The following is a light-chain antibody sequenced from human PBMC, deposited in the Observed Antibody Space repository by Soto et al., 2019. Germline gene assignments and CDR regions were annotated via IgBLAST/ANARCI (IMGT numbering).Light chain of an antibody. Sequence: QSALTQPASVSGPPGQSITISCTGTSSDVGGYNYVSWYQQHPGKAPKLMIYAVTDRPSGVPSRFSGSKSGNTASLTISGLQAEDEADYYCSSYTSSSTLFGTGTRSPS. CDR2: AVT. J-gene: IGLJ1*01. CDR1: SSDVGGYNY. V-gene: IGLV2-14*01. CDR3: SSYTSSSTL.